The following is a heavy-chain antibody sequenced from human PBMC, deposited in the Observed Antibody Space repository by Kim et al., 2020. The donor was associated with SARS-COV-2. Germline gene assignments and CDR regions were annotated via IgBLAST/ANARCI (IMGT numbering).Heavy chain of an antibody. D-gene: IGHD6-6*01. CDR1: GFTFSSYC. CDR3: ARGAECSSSSRQRDYGMDV. V-gene: IGHV3-21*01. J-gene: IGHJ6*02. CDR2: ISSSSSYI. Sequence: GGSLRLSCAASGFTFSSYCMNWVRQAPGKGLEWVSSISSSSSYIYYADSMKGRFTISRDNAKNLLYLQLNSLRAEDTAVYYCARGAECSSSSRQRDYGMDVWGQGTTVTVSS.